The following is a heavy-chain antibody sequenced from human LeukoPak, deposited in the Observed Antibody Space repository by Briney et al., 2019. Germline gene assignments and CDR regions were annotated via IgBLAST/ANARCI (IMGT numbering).Heavy chain of an antibody. Sequence: ASVKVSCKASGYTFTSYGISWARQTPGQGLEWMGWISAYNGNTNYAQKLQGRVTMTTDTSTSTAYMELRSLRSDDTAVYYCARGGTTVTTARNWFDPWGQGTLVTVSS. CDR3: ARGGTTVTTARNWFDP. CDR1: GYTFTSYG. CDR2: ISAYNGNT. D-gene: IGHD4-17*01. V-gene: IGHV1-18*01. J-gene: IGHJ5*02.